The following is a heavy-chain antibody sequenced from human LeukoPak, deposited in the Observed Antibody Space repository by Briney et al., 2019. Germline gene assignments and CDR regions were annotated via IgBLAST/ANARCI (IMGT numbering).Heavy chain of an antibody. CDR2: IKQDGSDK. V-gene: IGHV3-7*01. CDR3: ARDGRYGTNYSCRGDAFDI. CDR1: GFTICSHW. Sequence: GGSLCFSCAASGFTICSHWLTWLPQAPGIGLEWVANIKQDGSDKYNVDSVKGRFTIARDNAKNSLYLQKKSLRGEDTAVYYCARDGRYGTNYSCRGDAFDIWGQGTMVTVSS. D-gene: IGHD2-8*01. J-gene: IGHJ3*02.